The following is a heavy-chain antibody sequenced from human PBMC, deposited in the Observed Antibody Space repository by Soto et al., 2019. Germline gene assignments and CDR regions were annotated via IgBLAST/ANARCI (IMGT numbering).Heavy chain of an antibody. D-gene: IGHD2-15*01. CDR3: ARDRSPWCGMDV. J-gene: IGHJ6*02. CDR1: GGTFSSYA. V-gene: IGHV1-69*12. Sequence: QVQLVQSGAEVKTPGSSVKVSCKASGGTFSSYAISWVRQAPGQGLEWMGGIIPIFGTANYAQKFQGRVTIPADDSTSTAYMALTSLRSEDTAVYYGARDRSPWCGMDVWGQGTTVTVSS. CDR2: IIPIFGTA.